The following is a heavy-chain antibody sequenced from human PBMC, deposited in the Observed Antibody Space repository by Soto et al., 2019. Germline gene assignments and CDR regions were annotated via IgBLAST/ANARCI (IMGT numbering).Heavy chain of an antibody. V-gene: IGHV3-23*01. J-gene: IGHJ6*03. Sequence: EVQLLESGGGLVQPGGSLRLSCAASGFTFGTYAMKWLRQAPGRGLECVSFISGSGRTTYYADSVKGRFTVSRDNYTNTMYLQMNSLRAEDTALYYCAKFRGPSYSYYYMDVWGKGTTVTVSS. D-gene: IGHD3-16*01. CDR3: AKFRGPSYSYYYMDV. CDR2: ISGSGRTT. CDR1: GFTFGTYA.